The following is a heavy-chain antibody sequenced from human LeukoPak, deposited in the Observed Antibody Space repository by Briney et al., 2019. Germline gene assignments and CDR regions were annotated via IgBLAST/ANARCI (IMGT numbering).Heavy chain of an antibody. V-gene: IGHV4-59*04. Sequence: SETLSLTCTVSGGSISSYYWSWIRQPPGKGLEWIGTIYYSGSTYYNPSLKSRLTMSVDTSKNQFSLRLNSVTAADTAVYYCARAHYYDNSGYVDYWGQGTLVTVSS. D-gene: IGHD3-22*01. J-gene: IGHJ4*02. CDR1: GGSISSYY. CDR3: ARAHYYDNSGYVDY. CDR2: IYYSGST.